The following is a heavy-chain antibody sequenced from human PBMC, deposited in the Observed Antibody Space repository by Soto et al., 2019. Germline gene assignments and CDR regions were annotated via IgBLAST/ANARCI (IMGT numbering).Heavy chain of an antibody. CDR2: ISSSSRYI. D-gene: IGHD1-7*01. CDR3: AREVSISGTTGPLEDY. J-gene: IGHJ4*02. Sequence: EVQLVESGGGLVKPGGSLRLSCAASGFTFSSYSMNWVRQAPRKGLEWVSSISSSSRYIYYADSVKGRFTISRDNAKNSLYRQMNSLRAENTAVYYCAREVSISGTTGPLEDYWVQGALVTVSS. V-gene: IGHV3-21*01. CDR1: GFTFSSYS.